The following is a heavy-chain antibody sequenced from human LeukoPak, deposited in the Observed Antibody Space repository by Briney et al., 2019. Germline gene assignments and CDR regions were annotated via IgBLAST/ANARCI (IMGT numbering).Heavy chain of an antibody. CDR1: GGSFSGYY. CDR3: ARGAPFVVVPAATNWFDP. Sequence: PSETLSLTCAVYGGSFSGYYWSWIRQPPGKGLEWIGEINHSGSTNYNPSLKSRVPISVDTSKNQFSLKRSSVTAADTAVYYCARGAPFVVVPAATNWFDPWGQGTLVTVSS. D-gene: IGHD2-2*01. V-gene: IGHV4-34*01. CDR2: INHSGST. J-gene: IGHJ5*02.